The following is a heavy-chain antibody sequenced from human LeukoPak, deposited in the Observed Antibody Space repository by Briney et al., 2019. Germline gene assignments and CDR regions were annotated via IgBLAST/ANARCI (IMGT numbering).Heavy chain of an antibody. J-gene: IGHJ5*02. CDR2: IYYSGST. CDR1: GGSISSRSYY. Sequence: PSETLSLTCTVSGGSISSRSYYWGWIRQPPGKGLEWIGSIYYSGSTYYNPSLKSRVTISVDTSKNQFSLKLSSVTAADTAVYYCARRKRTTGYCSSTSCYGTNWFDPWGQGTLVTVSS. CDR3: ARRKRTTGYCSSTSCYGTNWFDP. D-gene: IGHD2-2*01. V-gene: IGHV4-39*07.